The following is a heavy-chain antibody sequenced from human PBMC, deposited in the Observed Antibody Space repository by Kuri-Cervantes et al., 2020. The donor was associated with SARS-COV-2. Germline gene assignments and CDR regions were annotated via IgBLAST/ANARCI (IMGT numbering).Heavy chain of an antibody. CDR2: ISSSSSTI. CDR3: ARDHYTNYYYMDV. CDR1: GFTFSSYS. J-gene: IGHJ6*03. V-gene: IGHV3-48*01. Sequence: GESLKISCAASGFTFSSYSMNWVRQAPGKGLEWVSYISSSSSTIYYADSVKGRFTISRDNAKNSLYLQMNSLRAEDTAVYYCARDHYTNYYYMDVWGKGTTVTVSS. D-gene: IGHD4-11*01.